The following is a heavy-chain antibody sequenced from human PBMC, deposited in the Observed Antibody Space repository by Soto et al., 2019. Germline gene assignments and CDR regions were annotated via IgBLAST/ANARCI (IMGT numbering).Heavy chain of an antibody. J-gene: IGHJ4*02. D-gene: IGHD3-10*01. CDR2: ISYDGTNK. Sequence: PGGSLRLSCAASGFTFSNFDMHWVRQAPGKGLEWVAVISYDGTNKYYADSVKGRFTISRDNSKNTLYLQMNSLRAEDTAVFYCAKDRGFGDLSIDHWGQGTMVTGSS. CDR3: AKDRGFGDLSIDH. V-gene: IGHV3-30*18. CDR1: GFTFSNFD.